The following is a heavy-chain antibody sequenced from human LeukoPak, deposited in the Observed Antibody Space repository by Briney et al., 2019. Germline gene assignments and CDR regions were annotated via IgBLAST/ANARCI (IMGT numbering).Heavy chain of an antibody. D-gene: IGHD3-10*01. J-gene: IGHJ6*03. V-gene: IGHV4-4*07. Sequence: PSETLSLTCTVSGGSISSYYWSWLRQPAGKGLEWIGRIYTSGSTNYNPSLKSRVTISVDTSKNQFSLKLSSVTAADTAVYYCARAARTGNYYYYMDVWGKGTTVTISS. CDR3: ARAARTGNYYYYMDV. CDR1: GGSISSYY. CDR2: IYTSGST.